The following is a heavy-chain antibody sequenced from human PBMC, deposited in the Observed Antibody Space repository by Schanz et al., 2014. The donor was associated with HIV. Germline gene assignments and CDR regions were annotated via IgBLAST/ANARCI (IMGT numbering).Heavy chain of an antibody. CDR2: IIPIFDTT. D-gene: IGHD7-27*01. Sequence: QVQLVQSGAEVKMPGSSVKVSCKASGGTFSNYAMTWVRQAPGQGLEWVGGIIPIFDTTKYAQKFRGRVTITVDESTSTAYMELSSLRSEDTAVYYCARDTLGTVYFFDYWGQGTLITVSS. CDR3: ARDTLGTVYFFDY. V-gene: IGHV1-69*01. CDR1: GGTFSNYA. J-gene: IGHJ4*02.